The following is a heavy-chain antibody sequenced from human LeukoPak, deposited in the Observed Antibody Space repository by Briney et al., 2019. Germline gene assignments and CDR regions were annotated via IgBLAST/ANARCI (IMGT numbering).Heavy chain of an antibody. CDR2: ISAYNGNT. D-gene: IGHD3-9*01. CDR1: GYTFTSYG. Sequence: ASVKVSCKASGYTFTSYGISWVRQAPGQGLEGMGWISAYNGNTNYAQKLQGRVTMTTDTSTSTAYMELRSLRSDDTAVYYCARSNLLRYFDWLSRYFDYWGQGTLVTVSS. CDR3: ARSNLLRYFDWLSRYFDY. J-gene: IGHJ4*02. V-gene: IGHV1-18*01.